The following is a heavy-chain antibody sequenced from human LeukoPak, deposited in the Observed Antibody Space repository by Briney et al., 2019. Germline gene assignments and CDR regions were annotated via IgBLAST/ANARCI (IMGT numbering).Heavy chain of an antibody. CDR3: AKDRHAPGRYCSSTICFPFDP. CDR2: ISYDGSNK. D-gene: IGHD2-2*01. J-gene: IGHJ5*02. V-gene: IGHV3-30*18. Sequence: TGGSLRLSCAASGFTFSSYGMHWVRQAPGKGLEWVAVISYDGSNKYYADSVKGRFTISRDNSKNTLYLQMNSLRAEDTAVYYRAKDRHAPGRYCSSTICFPFDPWGQGTLVTVSS. CDR1: GFTFSSYG.